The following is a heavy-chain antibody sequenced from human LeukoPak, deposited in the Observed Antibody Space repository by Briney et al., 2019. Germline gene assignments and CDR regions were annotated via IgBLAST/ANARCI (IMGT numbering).Heavy chain of an antibody. CDR2: ISGDNGDT. D-gene: IGHD2-15*01. CDR1: GYTFTSYG. CDR3: ARGIVVVVDATHWFDP. Sequence: ASVKVSYNASGYTFTSYGISWVRQAPGQGLEWMGWISGDNGDTNYAQKLQGRVTMTRNTSISTAYMELSSLRSEDTAVYYCARGIVVVVDATHWFDPWGQGTLVTVSS. V-gene: IGHV1-18*01. J-gene: IGHJ5*02.